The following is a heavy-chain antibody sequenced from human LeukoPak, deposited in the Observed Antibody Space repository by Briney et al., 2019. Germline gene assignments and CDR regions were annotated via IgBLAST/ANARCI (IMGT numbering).Heavy chain of an antibody. V-gene: IGHV4-39*07. Sequence: SETLSLTCAVSGASISGSGYYWGWIRQPPGKGLEWIGNIYSSGSTHYNPSLKSRVTISVDTSKNQFSLKLNSVTAADTAVYYCARDGYNFNAFDIWGQGTMVTVSS. D-gene: IGHD5-24*01. CDR3: ARDGYNFNAFDI. CDR2: IYSSGST. J-gene: IGHJ3*02. CDR1: GASISGSGYY.